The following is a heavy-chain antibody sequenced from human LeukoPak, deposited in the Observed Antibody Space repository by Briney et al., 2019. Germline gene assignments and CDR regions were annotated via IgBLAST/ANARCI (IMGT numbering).Heavy chain of an antibody. V-gene: IGHV3-30*02. CDR2: IQNAGGNK. CDR3: AKDEIQGVVGAGPGY. CDR1: GFTFSDYG. D-gene: IGHD1-26*01. J-gene: IGHJ4*02. Sequence: TGGSLRLSCAASGFTFSDYGIHWVRQAPGKGLEWVAFIQNAGGNKYYADSVKGRFTISRDNSKNTLYLHMNSLRPEDTAVYHCAKDEIQGVVGAGPGYWGQGTLVTVSS.